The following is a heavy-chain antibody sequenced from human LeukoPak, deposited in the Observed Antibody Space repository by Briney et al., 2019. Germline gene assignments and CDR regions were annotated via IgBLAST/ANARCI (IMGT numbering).Heavy chain of an antibody. CDR3: ARGNLYSSSWYAH. V-gene: IGHV4-34*01. CDR2: INHSGST. D-gene: IGHD6-13*01. Sequence: PSETLSLTCAAYGGSFSGYYWSWIRQPPGKGLEWIGEINHSGSTNYNPSLKSRVTISVDTSKNQFSLKLSSVTAADTAVYYCARGNLYSSSWYAHWGQGTLVTVSS. J-gene: IGHJ5*02. CDR1: GGSFSGYY.